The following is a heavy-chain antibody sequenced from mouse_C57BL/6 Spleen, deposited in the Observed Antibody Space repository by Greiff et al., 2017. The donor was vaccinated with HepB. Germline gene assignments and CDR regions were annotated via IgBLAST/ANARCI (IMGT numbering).Heavy chain of an antibody. J-gene: IGHJ3*01. V-gene: IGHV1-55*01. CDR1: GYTFTSYW. CDR3: ARKGLRPWFAY. CDR2: IYPGSGST. Sequence: VQLQESGAELVKPGASVKMSCKASGYTFTSYWITWVKQRPGQGLEWIGGIYPGSGSTNYNEKFKSKATLTVDTSSSTAYMQLSSLTSEDSAVYYCARKGLRPWFAYWGQGTLVTVSA. D-gene: IGHD2-4*01.